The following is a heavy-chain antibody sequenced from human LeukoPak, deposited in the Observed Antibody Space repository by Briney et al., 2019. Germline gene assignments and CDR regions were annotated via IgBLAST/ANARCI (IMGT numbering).Heavy chain of an antibody. CDR2: IFYTGST. V-gene: IGHV4-59*08. CDR3: ARQPAGYYGKTGYYPYYFDY. D-gene: IGHD3-22*01. Sequence: SETLSLTCTVSGGSISSYYWSWVRQPPGKGLEWIGHIFYTGSTKYGPSLNSRVTISLDTSKNQFSLKLSSVTAADTAVYYCARQPAGYYGKTGYYPYYFDYWGQGTLVTVSS. CDR1: GGSISSYY. J-gene: IGHJ4*02.